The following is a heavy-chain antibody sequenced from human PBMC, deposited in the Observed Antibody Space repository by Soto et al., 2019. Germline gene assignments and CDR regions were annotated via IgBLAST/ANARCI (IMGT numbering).Heavy chain of an antibody. CDR1: GDSVSSNSAA. CDR2: TYYRSKWYN. Sequence: PSQTLSLTCVISGDSVSSNSAAWNWIRQSPSRGLEWLGRTYYRSKWYNDYAVSVHSRIRINPDTSKNQFSLQLNSVTPEDTAVYYCARAKEYTSSSGMDVWGQGTTVTVSS. V-gene: IGHV6-1*01. J-gene: IGHJ6*02. CDR3: ARAKEYTSSSGMDV. D-gene: IGHD6-6*01.